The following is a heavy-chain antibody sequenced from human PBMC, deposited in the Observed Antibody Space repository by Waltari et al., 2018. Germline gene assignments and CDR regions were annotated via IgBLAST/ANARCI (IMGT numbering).Heavy chain of an antibody. CDR1: GGSISSYY. J-gene: IGHJ4*02. V-gene: IGHV4-59*01. CDR3: ARELGIPPYFDY. Sequence: QVQLQESGPGLVKPSETLSLTCTVSGGSISSYYWSWIRQPPGKGLEWIGYIYYSGSTNYNPSLKSRVTISVDTSKNQFSLKLSSVTAADTSVYYWARELGIPPYFDYWGQGTLVTVSS. D-gene: IGHD7-27*01. CDR2: IYYSGST.